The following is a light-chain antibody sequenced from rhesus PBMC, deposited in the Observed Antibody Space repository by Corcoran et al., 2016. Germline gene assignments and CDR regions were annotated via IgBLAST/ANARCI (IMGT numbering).Light chain of an antibody. CDR3: QKYNDWPFT. CDR2: YAS. CDR1: QSVGST. J-gene: IGKJ3*01. Sequence: ETVMMQSPATLSLSPGERATLSCRASQSVGSTFAWYQQKPGQVPRLLIYYASSRATGIPDRFSGSGSVTEVTLTISSLDPEDVGVYYCQKYNDWPFTFGPGTKLDIK. V-gene: IGKV3-35*02.